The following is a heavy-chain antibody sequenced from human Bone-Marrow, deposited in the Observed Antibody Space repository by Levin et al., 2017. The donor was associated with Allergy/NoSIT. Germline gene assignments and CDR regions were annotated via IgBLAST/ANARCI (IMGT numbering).Heavy chain of an antibody. Sequence: ASVKVSCKGSGYSFTSYWIGWVRQMPGKGLEWMGIIYPGDSDTRYSPSFQGQVTISADKSISTAYLQWSSLKASDTAMYYCASSEDVWGSYGYWGQGTLVTVSS. D-gene: IGHD3-16*01. CDR2: IYPGDSDT. J-gene: IGHJ4*02. V-gene: IGHV5-51*01. CDR3: ASSEDVWGSYGY. CDR1: GYSFTSYW.